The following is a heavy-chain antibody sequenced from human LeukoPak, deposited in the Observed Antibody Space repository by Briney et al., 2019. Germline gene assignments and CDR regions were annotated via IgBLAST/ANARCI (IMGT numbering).Heavy chain of an antibody. V-gene: IGHV3-30*03. D-gene: IGHD1-1*01. Sequence: GGSLRLSCAASGFTFSIYGMHWVRQAPGKGLEWVAVISYDGSNIYYADSVKGRFTISRDNSKNTLYLQMNSLRAEDTAAYYCATRGTTATKYFDQWGQGTLVTVSS. CDR2: ISYDGSNI. CDR1: GFTFSIYG. CDR3: ATRGTTATKYFDQ. J-gene: IGHJ4*02.